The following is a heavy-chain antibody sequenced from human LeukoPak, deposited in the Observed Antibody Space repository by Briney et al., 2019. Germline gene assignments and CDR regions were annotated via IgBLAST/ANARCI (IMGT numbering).Heavy chain of an antibody. CDR3: ARFSMSTPYYYDTSGEQVSEFDY. J-gene: IGHJ4*02. D-gene: IGHD3-22*01. CDR1: RYTFSSYA. V-gene: IGHV3-30*04. Sequence: PGRSLRLSCAASRYTFSSYAMHWVRQAPGKGLEWVAIISYDGSNKNYADSVKGRFTISRDNSKNTLYLQMNSLRAEDTAVYYCARFSMSTPYYYDTSGEQVSEFDYWGQGTLVTVSS. CDR2: ISYDGSNK.